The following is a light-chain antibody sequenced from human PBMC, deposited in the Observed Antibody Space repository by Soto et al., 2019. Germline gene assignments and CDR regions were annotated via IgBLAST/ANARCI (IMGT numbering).Light chain of an antibody. CDR2: GAS. CDR3: QQYGGSPRT. V-gene: IGKV3-20*01. J-gene: IGKJ1*01. Sequence: EIVLTQSTGTLSLSPGERATLSCRASQSINNNYLAWYQQKRGQAPRLLIYGASSRATGIPDRFSGSGSGTDFTLTISRLEPEDFAVHYCQQYGGSPRTFGQGTKVEIK. CDR1: QSINNNY.